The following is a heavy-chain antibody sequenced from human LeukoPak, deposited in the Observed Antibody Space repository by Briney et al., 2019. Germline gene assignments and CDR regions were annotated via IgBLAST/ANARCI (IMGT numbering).Heavy chain of an antibody. CDR3: ARVAITAAGADY. Sequence: GGSLRLSCAASGFTVSSNYMSWVRQAPGKGLEWVSVIYSGGSTYHADSVKGRFTISRDNSKNTLYLQMNSLRAEDTAVYYCARVAITAAGADYWGQGTLVTVSS. D-gene: IGHD6-13*01. CDR2: IYSGGST. J-gene: IGHJ4*02. CDR1: GFTVSSNY. V-gene: IGHV3-66*01.